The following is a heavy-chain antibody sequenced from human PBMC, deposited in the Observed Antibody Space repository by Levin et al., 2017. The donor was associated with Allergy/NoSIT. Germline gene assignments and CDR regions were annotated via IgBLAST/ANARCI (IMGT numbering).Heavy chain of an antibody. D-gene: IGHD3-22*01. CDR3: AKVFHYDSSGYPPSYYFDY. Sequence: GESLKISCAASGFTFSSYAMSWVRQAPGKGLEWVSAISGSGGSTYYADSVKGRFTISRDNSKNTLYLQMNSLRAEDTAVYYCAKVFHYDSSGYPPSYYFDYWGQGTLVTVSS. J-gene: IGHJ4*02. V-gene: IGHV3-23*01. CDR2: ISGSGGST. CDR1: GFTFSSYA.